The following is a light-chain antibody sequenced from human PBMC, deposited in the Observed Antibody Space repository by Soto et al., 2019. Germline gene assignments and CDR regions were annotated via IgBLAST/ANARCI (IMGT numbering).Light chain of an antibody. CDR3: QQYLSIPRT. Sequence: DIVMTQSPDSLAVSLGERATINCKSSQSLLYSSNSKNYLAWYQRKSGQPPKLLIYWASTRESRVPDRFSGSGSGTDFTLTISSLQADDVAVYYCQQYLSIPRTFGQGTKVEIK. V-gene: IGKV4-1*01. J-gene: IGKJ1*01. CDR2: WAS. CDR1: QSLLYSSNSKNY.